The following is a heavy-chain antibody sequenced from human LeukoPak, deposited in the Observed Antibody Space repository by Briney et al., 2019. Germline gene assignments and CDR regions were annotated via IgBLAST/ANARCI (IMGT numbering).Heavy chain of an antibody. J-gene: IGHJ4*02. D-gene: IGHD3-3*01. V-gene: IGHV4-4*07. CDR3: VGWSATRIDY. CDR1: GRSIRSDY. Sequence: SETLSLTCTVSGRSIRSDYWSWIRQPAGKGLEWIGRIYSSGSTNYNPSLTSRVTMSVDTSKNQFSLKLSSVTAADTAVYYCVGWSATRIDYWGQGTLVTVSS. CDR2: IYSSGST.